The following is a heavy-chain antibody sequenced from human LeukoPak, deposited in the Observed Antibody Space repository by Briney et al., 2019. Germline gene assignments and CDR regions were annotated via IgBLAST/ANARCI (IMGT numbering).Heavy chain of an antibody. V-gene: IGHV3-74*01. CDR2: INSDGSTT. D-gene: IGHD3-10*01. CDR3: ARDGGEKALDY. CDR1: GFTSSSYW. J-gene: IGHJ4*02. Sequence: GGSLRLSCAASGFTSSSYWMHWVRQAPGKGLVWVSRINSDGSTTNYADSVQGRFTISRDNAKNTLYLQMNSLRAEDTAVYYCARDGGEKALDYWGQGTLVTVSS.